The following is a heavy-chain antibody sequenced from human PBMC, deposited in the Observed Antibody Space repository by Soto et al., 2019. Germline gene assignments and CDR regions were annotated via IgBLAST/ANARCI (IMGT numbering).Heavy chain of an antibody. D-gene: IGHD2-15*01. CDR3: ERECSGGSCTGGFDY. CDR1: GFTFSSYG. V-gene: IGHV3-33*01. Sequence: QVQLVESGGGVVQPGRSLRLSCAASGFTFSSYGMHWVRQAPGKGLEWVAVIWYDGSNKYYADSVKGRFTISRDNSKNTLYLQMNSLRAEDTAVYYCERECSGGSCTGGFDYWGQGTLVTVSS. CDR2: IWYDGSNK. J-gene: IGHJ4*02.